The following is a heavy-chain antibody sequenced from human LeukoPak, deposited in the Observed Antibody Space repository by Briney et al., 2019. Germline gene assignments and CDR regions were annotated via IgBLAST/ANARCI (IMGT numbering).Heavy chain of an antibody. CDR2: INPSGGST. J-gene: IGHJ5*02. CDR1: GYTFTSYA. D-gene: IGHD3-9*01. Sequence: GASVKVSCKASGYTFTSYAMHWVRQAPGQRLEWMGIINPSGGSTSYAQKFQGRVTMTRDTSTSTVYMELSSLRSEDTAVYYCARSFFRATYYDILTGYPRDWFDPWGQGTLVTVSS. V-gene: IGHV1-46*01. CDR3: ARSFFRATYYDILTGYPRDWFDP.